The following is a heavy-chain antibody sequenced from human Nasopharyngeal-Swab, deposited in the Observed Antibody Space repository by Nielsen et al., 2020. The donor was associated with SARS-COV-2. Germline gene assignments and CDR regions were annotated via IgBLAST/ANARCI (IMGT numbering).Heavy chain of an antibody. V-gene: IGHV4-30-4*01. CDR3: ARAVVWVGAAPSAVWGYFDY. Sequence: PGKGLEWMGYIYYSGSTYYNPSLKSRVTISVDTSKNQFSLKLSSVTAADTAVYYCARAVVWVGAAPSAVWGYFDYWGQGTLVTVSS. D-gene: IGHD2-15*01. CDR2: IYYSGST. J-gene: IGHJ4*02.